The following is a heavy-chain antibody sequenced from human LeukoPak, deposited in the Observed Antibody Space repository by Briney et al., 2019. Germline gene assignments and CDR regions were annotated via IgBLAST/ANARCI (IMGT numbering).Heavy chain of an antibody. CDR1: GGSISSSSYY. J-gene: IGHJ4*02. D-gene: IGHD5-18*01. Sequence: SETLSLTCTVSGGSISSSSYYWGWIRQPPGKGLEWIGSIYYSGSTYYNPSLKSRVTISVDTSKNQFSLKLSSVTAADTAVYYCATHRGYSYACFDYWGQGTLVTVSS. CDR3: ATHRGYSYACFDY. V-gene: IGHV4-39*01. CDR2: IYYSGST.